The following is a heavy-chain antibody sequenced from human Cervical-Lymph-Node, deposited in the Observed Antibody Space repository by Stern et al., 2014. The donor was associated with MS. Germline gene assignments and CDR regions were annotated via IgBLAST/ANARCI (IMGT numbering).Heavy chain of an antibody. CDR2: ISASNGNT. CDR1: GYTFTSYG. CDR3: ARSPIICGGDCVFDY. J-gene: IGHJ4*02. D-gene: IGHD2-21*02. V-gene: IGHV1-18*01. Sequence: QVQLMQSGAEVKKPGASVKVSCKASGYTFTSYGISWVRQAPGQGLEWMGWISASNGNTNYAQKLQGRVTMTTDTSTSTAYMELRSLRSDDTAVYYCARSPIICGGDCVFDYWGQGTLVTVSS.